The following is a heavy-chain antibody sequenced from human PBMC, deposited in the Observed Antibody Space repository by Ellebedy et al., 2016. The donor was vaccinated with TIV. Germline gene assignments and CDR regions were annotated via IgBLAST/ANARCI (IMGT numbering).Heavy chain of an antibody. D-gene: IGHD3-10*01. CDR3: ASFLAITLVRGASNYDY. J-gene: IGHJ4*02. Sequence: PGGSLRLSCTASGFTLSDYSMNWVRQAPGKGLEWVSYLRKSGDITYYADFVKGRFTISRDTAENSLYLRINSLRAEDSAIYYVASFLAITLVRGASNYDYWGQGTPVTVSS. CDR1: GFTLSDYS. V-gene: IGHV3-48*01. CDR2: LRKSGDIT.